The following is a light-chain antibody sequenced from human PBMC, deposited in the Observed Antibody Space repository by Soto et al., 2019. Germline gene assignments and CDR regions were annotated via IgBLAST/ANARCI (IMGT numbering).Light chain of an antibody. CDR2: GAS. V-gene: IGKV3-20*01. J-gene: IGKJ1*01. CDR3: QQHGSSGT. CDR1: QSVTSSY. Sequence: QGADALLLSHEERATLSCRASQSVTSSYVAWYQQTPGQAPRLIILGASNRATGIPARCSGSGSGTDFPLTIGRQPHEDLAEYYCQQHGSSGTFGQGTKVDIK.